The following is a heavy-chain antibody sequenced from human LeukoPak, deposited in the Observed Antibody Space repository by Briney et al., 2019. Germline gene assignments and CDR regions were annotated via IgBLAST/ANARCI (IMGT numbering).Heavy chain of an antibody. CDR1: GFTFSQDW. D-gene: IGHD3-10*01. CDR3: ARGHFGRDY. Sequence: PGGSLRLSCAVSGFTFSQDWMTRDRQAPGKGLQWVANIKPDGSATYYVDSVKGRFTISRDNAKNSLFLQMNSLRPEDTAVYYCARGHFGRDYWGQGTLVTVSS. V-gene: IGHV3-7*04. CDR2: IKPDGSAT. J-gene: IGHJ4*02.